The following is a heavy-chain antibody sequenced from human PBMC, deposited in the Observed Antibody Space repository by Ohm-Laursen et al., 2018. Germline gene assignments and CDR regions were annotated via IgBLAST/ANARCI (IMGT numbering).Heavy chain of an antibody. J-gene: IGHJ6*02. CDR1: GGSISSYY. Sequence: GTLSLTCTVSGGSISSYYWSWIRQPPGKGLEWIGNIYYSGSTNYNPSLKIRVTISVDTSKNQFSLKLSSVTAADTAVYYCARDQWDRGYYYYGMDVWGQGTTVTVSS. CDR2: IYYSGST. V-gene: IGHV4-59*01. D-gene: IGHD1-26*01. CDR3: ARDQWDRGYYYYGMDV.